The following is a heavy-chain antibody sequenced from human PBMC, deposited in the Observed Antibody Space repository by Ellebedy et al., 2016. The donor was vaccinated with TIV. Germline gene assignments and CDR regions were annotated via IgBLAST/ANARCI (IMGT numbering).Heavy chain of an antibody. CDR1: GGSFSGHY. Sequence: SETLSLXXAVYGGSFSGHYWSWVRQPPGKGLEWIGEINHSGSTNYNPSLKSRVTISVDTSKNQFSLKLSSVTAADTAVFYCARGRRDNDSGGYYLDSWGQGTLLTVSP. CDR2: INHSGST. D-gene: IGHD3-22*01. J-gene: IGHJ5*01. CDR3: ARGRRDNDSGGYYLDS. V-gene: IGHV4-34*01.